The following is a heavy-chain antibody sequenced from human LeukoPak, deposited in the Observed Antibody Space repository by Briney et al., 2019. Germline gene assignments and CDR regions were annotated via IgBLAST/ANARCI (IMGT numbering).Heavy chain of an antibody. CDR1: GFTFSSYA. D-gene: IGHD3-3*01. CDR2: ISGSGGST. J-gene: IGHJ4*02. V-gene: IGHV3-23*01. CDR3: ANDYDFWSGYFDY. Sequence: PGGSLRLSCAASGFTFSSYAMSWVRQAPGKGLKWFSAISGSGGSTYYADSVKGRFTISRDNSKNTLYLQMNSLRAEDTAVYYCANDYDFWSGYFDYWGQGTLVTVSS.